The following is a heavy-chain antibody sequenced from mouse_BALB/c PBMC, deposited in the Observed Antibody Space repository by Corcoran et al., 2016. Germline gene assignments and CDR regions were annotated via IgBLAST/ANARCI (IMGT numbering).Heavy chain of an antibody. CDR3: VRTWGEGYFDY. CDR2: IWWDDAK. V-gene: IGHV8-8*01. CDR1: GFSLSTSGMG. Sequence: QVTLKESGPGILQPSQTLSLTCSFSGFSLSTSGMGVGWIRQPSGKGLEWLAHIWWDDAKRYDPALKIRLTISKDTSNSQVFLKSANWDTADTATYYCVRTWGEGYFDYWGQGTTLTFSS. J-gene: IGHJ2*01. D-gene: IGHD4-1*01.